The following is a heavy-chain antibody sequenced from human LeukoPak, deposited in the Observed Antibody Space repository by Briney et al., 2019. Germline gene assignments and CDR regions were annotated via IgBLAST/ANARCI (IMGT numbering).Heavy chain of an antibody. V-gene: IGHV4-34*01. CDR3: ARGPLRRDGYNPPAP. Sequence: SETLSLTCAVYGGSFSGYYWSWIRQPPGKGLEWIGEINHSGSTNYNPPLKSRVTISVDTSKNQFSLKLSSVTAADTAVYYCARGPLRRDGYNPPAPWGQGTLVAVSS. D-gene: IGHD5-24*01. CDR1: GGSFSGYY. J-gene: IGHJ4*02. CDR2: INHSGST.